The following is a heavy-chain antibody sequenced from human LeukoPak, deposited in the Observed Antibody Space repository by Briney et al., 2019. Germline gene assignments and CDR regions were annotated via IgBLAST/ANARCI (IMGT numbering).Heavy chain of an antibody. J-gene: IGHJ4*02. CDR2: IIPILGIA. CDR1: GGTFSSYA. D-gene: IGHD5-18*01. Sequence: SVKVSCKASGGTFSSYAISWVRQAPGQGLEWMGRIIPILGIANYAQKFQGRVTITADKSTSTAYMELSSLRSEDTAVYYCARSRSRYGSDYWGQGTLVTGSS. V-gene: IGHV1-69*04. CDR3: ARSRSRYGSDY.